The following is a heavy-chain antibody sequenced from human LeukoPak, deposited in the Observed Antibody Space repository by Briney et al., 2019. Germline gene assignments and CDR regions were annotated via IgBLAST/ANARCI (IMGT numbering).Heavy chain of an antibody. CDR1: GGSISSYY. V-gene: IGHV4-59*01. J-gene: IGHJ6*02. CDR3: VRVGGSYPYGMDV. CDR2: IHYSGST. Sequence: PSETLSLTCTVSGGSISSYYWSWIRQPPGKGLEWIGYIHYSGSTNYNPSLKSRVTISVDTSKNQFSLKLSPVTAADTAVYYCVRVGGSYPYGMDVWGQGTTVTVSS. D-gene: IGHD6-6*01.